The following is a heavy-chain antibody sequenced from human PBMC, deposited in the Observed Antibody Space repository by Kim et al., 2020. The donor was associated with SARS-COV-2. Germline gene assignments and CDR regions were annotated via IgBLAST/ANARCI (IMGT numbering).Heavy chain of an antibody. CDR1: GFTFSSYA. CDR2: ISYDGSNK. CDR3: ARGGAAAVTYFDY. J-gene: IGHJ4*02. Sequence: GGSLRLSCAASGFTFSSYAMHWVRQAPGKGLEWVAVISYDGSNKYYADSVKGRFTISRDNSKNTLYLQMNSLRAEDTAVYYCARGGAAAVTYFDYWGQGTLVTVSS. D-gene: IGHD6-13*01. V-gene: IGHV3-30*04.